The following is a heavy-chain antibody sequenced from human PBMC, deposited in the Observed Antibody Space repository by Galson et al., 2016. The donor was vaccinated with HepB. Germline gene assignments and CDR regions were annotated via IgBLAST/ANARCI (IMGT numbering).Heavy chain of an antibody. V-gene: IGHV1-58*01. CDR1: GFTFTSSA. D-gene: IGHD1-26*01. Sequence: SVTVSCKASGFTFTSSAVQWVRQARGQLLEWIGWIVVGSGNTNYAQKFQERFTITRDMPTSTAYRELSSLSSEVTAVYYCAADPVGATTLGYYYSVWTSGAKGPRSPSP. CDR2: IVVGSGNT. CDR3: AADPVGATTLGYYYSVWTS. J-gene: IGHJ6*02.